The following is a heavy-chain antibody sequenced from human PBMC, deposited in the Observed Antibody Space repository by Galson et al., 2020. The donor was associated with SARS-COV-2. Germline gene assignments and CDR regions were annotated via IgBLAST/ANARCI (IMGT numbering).Heavy chain of an antibody. CDR3: ATAYSYDSRRQVDY. CDR2: FDPEDGET. D-gene: IGHD5-18*01. V-gene: IGHV1-24*01. Sequence: ASVKVSCKVSGYTLTELSMHWVRQAPGKGLEWMGGFDPEDGETIYAQKFQGRVTMTEDTSTDTAYMELSSLRSEDTAVYYCATAYSYDSRRQVDYWGQGTLVTVSS. J-gene: IGHJ4*02. CDR1: GYTLTELS.